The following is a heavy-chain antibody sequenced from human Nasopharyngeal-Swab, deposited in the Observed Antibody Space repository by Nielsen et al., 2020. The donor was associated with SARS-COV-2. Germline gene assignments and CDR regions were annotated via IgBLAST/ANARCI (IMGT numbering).Heavy chain of an antibody. J-gene: IGHJ4*02. CDR3: ARSHGSGSYVYY. D-gene: IGHD3-10*01. CDR2: IIPIFGTA. V-gene: IGHV1-69*13. Sequence: SVKLSCKASGGTFSSYSISWVRQAPGQGLEWMGGIIPIFGTANYAQKFQGRVTITADESTSTAYMELSSLRSEDTAVYYCARSHGSGSYVYYWGQGTLVTVSS. CDR1: GGTFSSYS.